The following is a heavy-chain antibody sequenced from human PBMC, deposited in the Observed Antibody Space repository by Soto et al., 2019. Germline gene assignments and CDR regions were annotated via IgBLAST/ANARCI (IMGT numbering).Heavy chain of an antibody. CDR3: ARGLLFFGYSYGRYRAPLDY. Sequence: WETLSLTCAVYGGSFSGYYWSWIRQPPGKGLEWIGEINHSGSTNYNPSLKSRVTISVDTSKNQFSLKLSSVTAADTAVYYCARGLLFFGYSYGRYRAPLDYWGQGTLVTVSS. CDR1: GGSFSGYY. CDR2: INHSGST. J-gene: IGHJ4*02. D-gene: IGHD5-18*01. V-gene: IGHV4-34*01.